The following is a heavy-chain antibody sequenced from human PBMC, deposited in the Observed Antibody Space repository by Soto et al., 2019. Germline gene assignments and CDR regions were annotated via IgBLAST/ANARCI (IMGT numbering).Heavy chain of an antibody. V-gene: IGHV3-23*01. J-gene: IGHJ4*02. Sequence: LRLSCPASGFTFSSYAMSWVRQAPGKGLEWVSAISGSGGSTYYADSVKGRFTISRDNSKNTLYLQMNSLRAEDTAVYYCAKDLISWYQYYFDYWGQGTLVTVSS. CDR2: ISGSGGST. CDR3: AKDLISWYQYYFDY. CDR1: GFTFSSYA. D-gene: IGHD2-2*01.